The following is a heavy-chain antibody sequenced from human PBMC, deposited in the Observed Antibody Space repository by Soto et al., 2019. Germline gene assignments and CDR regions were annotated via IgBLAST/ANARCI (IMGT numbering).Heavy chain of an antibody. D-gene: IGHD1-26*01. CDR3: ARRVGATRFYYYYYGMDV. J-gene: IGHJ6*02. Sequence: QVQLVQSGAEVKKPGSSVKVSCKASGGTFSSYAISWVRQAPGQGLERMGGIIPIFGTANYAQKFQGRVTITADESTSTAYMELSSLRSEDTAVYYCARRVGATRFYYYYYGMDVWGQGTTVTVSS. V-gene: IGHV1-69*01. CDR2: IIPIFGTA. CDR1: GGTFSSYA.